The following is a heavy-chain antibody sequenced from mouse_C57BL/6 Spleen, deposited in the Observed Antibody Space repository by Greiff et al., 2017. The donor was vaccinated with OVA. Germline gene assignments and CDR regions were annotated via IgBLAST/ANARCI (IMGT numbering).Heavy chain of an antibody. CDR2: IWSDGST. CDR3: ARERDGGYAMDY. J-gene: IGHJ4*01. CDR1: GFSLTSYG. D-gene: IGHD3-3*01. Sequence: QVQLQQSGPGLVAPSQSLSITCTVSGFSLTSYGVHWVRQPPGKGLEWLVVIWSDGSTTYNSALKSRLSISKDNSKSQVFLKMNSLQTDDTAMYYCARERDGGYAMDYWGQGTSVTVSS. V-gene: IGHV2-6*03.